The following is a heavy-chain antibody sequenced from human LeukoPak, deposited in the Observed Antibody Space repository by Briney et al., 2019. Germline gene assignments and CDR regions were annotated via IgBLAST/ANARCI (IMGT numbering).Heavy chain of an antibody. CDR2: ISGSGGST. CDR3: ARDANHYYDSSGYCDY. D-gene: IGHD3-22*01. V-gene: IGHV3-23*01. J-gene: IGHJ4*02. CDR1: GFTFSSYA. Sequence: AGGSLRLSCAASGFTFSSYAMSWVRQAPGKGLEWVSAISGSGGSTYYADSVKGRFTISRDNSKNTLYLQMNSLRAEDTAVYYCARDANHYYDSSGYCDYWGQGTLVTVSS.